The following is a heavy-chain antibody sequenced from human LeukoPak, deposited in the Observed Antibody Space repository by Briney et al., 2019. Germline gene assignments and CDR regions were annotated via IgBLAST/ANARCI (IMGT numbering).Heavy chain of an antibody. D-gene: IGHD2/OR15-2a*01. Sequence: SETLSLTCSVSGGSINNYYWSWIRQPPGKGLEWIGNIYYSGSTNYNPSLKSRVTISVDTSKNQFSLKLSSVTAADTAVYYCARVYFDLHFDYWGQGTLVTVSS. J-gene: IGHJ4*02. V-gene: IGHV4-59*08. CDR1: GGSINNYY. CDR2: IYYSGST. CDR3: ARVYFDLHFDY.